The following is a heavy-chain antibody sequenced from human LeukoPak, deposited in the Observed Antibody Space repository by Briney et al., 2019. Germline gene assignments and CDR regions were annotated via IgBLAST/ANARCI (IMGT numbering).Heavy chain of an antibody. V-gene: IGHV4-39*07. J-gene: IGHJ4*02. Sequence: SETLSLTCTVSGGSINNYYWGWIRQPPGKGLEWIGSIYYSGSTYYNPSLKSRVTISVDTSKNQFSLKLSSVTAADTAVYYCARSTNYDILTPPDYWGQGTLVTVSS. CDR1: GGSINNYY. CDR3: ARSTNYDILTPPDY. CDR2: IYYSGST. D-gene: IGHD3-9*01.